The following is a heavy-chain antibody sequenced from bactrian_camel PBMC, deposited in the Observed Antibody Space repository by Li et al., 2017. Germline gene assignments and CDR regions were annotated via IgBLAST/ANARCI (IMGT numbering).Heavy chain of an antibody. CDR1: GYTYSRYC. Sequence: HVQLVESGGGSVQAGGSLRLSCAASGYTYSRYCMGWFRQAPGKEREGVAGIDSAGSTKYADSVKGRFTISKDNAKNTLYLQMNSLKPEDTAMYYCAIGPARSWAGTTWCSDRDYNLWGQGTQVTVS. CDR2: IDSAGST. V-gene: IGHV3S55*01. J-gene: IGHJ4*01. D-gene: IGHD6*01. CDR3: AIGPARSWAGTTWCSDRDYNL.